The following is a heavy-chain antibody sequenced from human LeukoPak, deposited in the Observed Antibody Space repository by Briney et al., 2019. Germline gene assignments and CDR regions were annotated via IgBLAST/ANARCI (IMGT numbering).Heavy chain of an antibody. Sequence: PETLSLTCTVPGGSISTYYWSWIRQPPGKGLEWIGYVYYSGSTKYNPSLKSRVTISVDTSKNQFSLKLSSVTAADTAVYYCARVDYDTSGYFDYWGQGTLVTVSS. J-gene: IGHJ4*02. CDR3: ARVDYDTSGYFDY. CDR1: GGSISTYY. V-gene: IGHV4-59*01. CDR2: VYYSGST. D-gene: IGHD3-22*01.